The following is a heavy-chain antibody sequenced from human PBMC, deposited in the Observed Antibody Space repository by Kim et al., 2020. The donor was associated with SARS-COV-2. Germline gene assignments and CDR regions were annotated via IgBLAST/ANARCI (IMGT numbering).Heavy chain of an antibody. J-gene: IGHJ6*02. D-gene: IGHD2-8*01. V-gene: IGHV5-51*01. CDR2: IYPGDSDT. Sequence: GESLKISCQGSGYTFRDFWIVWVRQMPGKGLEVMGIIYPGDSDTRYSPSFRGQVTISADNSVSTAYLQWSSLKASDSAMYYCTRLSWGAGMVFHKEYREGRQGLDVWGQGTAVTVSS. CDR1: GYTFRDFW. CDR3: TRLSWGAGMVFHKEYREGRQGLDV.